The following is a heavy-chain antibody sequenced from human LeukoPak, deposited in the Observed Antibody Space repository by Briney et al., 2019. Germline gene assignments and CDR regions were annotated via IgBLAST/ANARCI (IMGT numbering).Heavy chain of an antibody. J-gene: IGHJ5*02. V-gene: IGHV3-30*14. CDR3: ARDGRDSTNYNWFDP. D-gene: IGHD2-2*01. Sequence: GGSLRLSCAASGFTFSSYTIHWVRQPPGKGLEWVAVISFDGSNKYYADSVKGRFTISRDNSKNTLYLQMNNLRAEDTAVYYCARDGRDSTNYNWFDPWGQGTLVTVSS. CDR2: ISFDGSNK. CDR1: GFTFSSYT.